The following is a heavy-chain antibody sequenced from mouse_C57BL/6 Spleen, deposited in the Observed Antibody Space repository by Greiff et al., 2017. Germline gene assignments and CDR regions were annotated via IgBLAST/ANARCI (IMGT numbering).Heavy chain of an antibody. J-gene: IGHJ4*01. D-gene: IGHD2-5*01. CDR1: GYAFSSSW. CDR2: IYPGDGDT. CDR3: ARRGYINYDYAMDD. V-gene: IGHV1-82*01. Sequence: VQLQESGPELVKPGASVTISCKASGYAFSSSWMNWVKQRPGKGLEWIGRIYPGDGDTHYNGKFKGKDTLTADKASSTAYRQLSSLTSEDSAGYFGARRGYINYDYAMDDWGQGTSVTVSS.